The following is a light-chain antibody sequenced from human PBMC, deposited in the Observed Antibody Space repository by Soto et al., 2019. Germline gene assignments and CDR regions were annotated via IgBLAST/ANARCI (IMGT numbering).Light chain of an antibody. CDR3: CLYAGRYTFERG. J-gene: IGLJ3*02. CDR2: DVS. V-gene: IGLV2-11*01. Sequence: QSALTQPRSVSGSPGQSVTISCTGTSSDVGGYNYVSWYQQHPGKAPKLMIYDVSKRPSGVPDRFSGSKSGNTASLTISGLQAEDEADYYCCLYAGRYTFERGFGGGTKLTVL. CDR1: SSDVGGYNY.